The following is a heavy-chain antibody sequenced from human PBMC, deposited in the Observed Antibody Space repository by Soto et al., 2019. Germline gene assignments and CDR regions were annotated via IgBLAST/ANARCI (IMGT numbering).Heavy chain of an antibody. J-gene: IGHJ6*02. Sequence: PGGSLRLSCAASGFTFSSYAMGWVRQAPGKGLEWVSAISGSGGSTYYADAVKGRFTISRDNSKNTLYLQMNSLRAEDTAVYYYAKSWFLEWSHYYYGMDVWGQGTTVTVSS. CDR2: ISGSGGST. D-gene: IGHD3-3*01. CDR3: AKSWFLEWSHYYYGMDV. CDR1: GFTFSSYA. V-gene: IGHV3-23*01.